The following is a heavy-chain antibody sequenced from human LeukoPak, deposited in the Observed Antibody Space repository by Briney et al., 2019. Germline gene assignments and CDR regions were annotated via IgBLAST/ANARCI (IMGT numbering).Heavy chain of an antibody. CDR3: AKGHYYDSSGYVDY. CDR2: ISWNSGSI. J-gene: IGHJ4*02. D-gene: IGHD3-22*01. CDR1: GFTFDDYA. V-gene: IGHV3-9*01. Sequence: GRSLRLSCAASGFTFDDYAMHWVRQAPGKGLEWVSGISWNSGSIGYADSVEGRFTISRDNAKNSLYLQMNSLRAEDTALYYCAKGHYYDSSGYVDYWGQGTLVTVSS.